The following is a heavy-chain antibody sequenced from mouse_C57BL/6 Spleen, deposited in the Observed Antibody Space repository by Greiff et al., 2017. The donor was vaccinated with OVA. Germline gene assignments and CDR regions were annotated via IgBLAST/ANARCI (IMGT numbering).Heavy chain of an antibody. CDR3: VLYGSRNYFDY. Sequence: EVKLVESGAELVKPGASVKLSCTASGFNIKDYYMHWVKQRTEQGLEWIGRIDPEDGETKYAPKFQGKATITADTSSNTAYLQLSSLTSEDTAVYYCVLYGSRNYFDYWGQGTTLTVSS. V-gene: IGHV14-2*01. J-gene: IGHJ2*01. CDR2: IDPEDGET. CDR1: GFNIKDYY. D-gene: IGHD1-1*01.